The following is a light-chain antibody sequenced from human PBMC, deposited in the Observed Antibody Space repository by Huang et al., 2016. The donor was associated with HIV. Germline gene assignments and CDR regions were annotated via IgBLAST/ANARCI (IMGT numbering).Light chain of an antibody. V-gene: IGKV3-20*01. J-gene: IGKJ1*01. Sequence: EIVLTQSPGTLSLSPGGRATLSCRASQSVSNNYLAWYQQKIGEAPSLLIYAASSRATGIPDRFSGSGSATDFTLTINRLEPEDFAVYYCQQYSSLPRTFGQGTKVEI. CDR3: QQYSSLPRT. CDR2: AAS. CDR1: QSVSNNY.